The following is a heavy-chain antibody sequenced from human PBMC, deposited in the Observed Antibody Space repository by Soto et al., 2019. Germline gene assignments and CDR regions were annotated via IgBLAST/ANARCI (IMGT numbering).Heavy chain of an antibody. CDR1: GFTLSNAW. Sequence: GGSVRLSCAASGFTLSNAWMSWVRQAPGKGLEWVGRNKSKTDGGTTDYAAPVKGRFTISRDDSKNTLYLQMNSLKTEDSAVYYCTTGSGDDAFDIWGQGTMVTVSS. CDR2: NKSKTDGGTT. J-gene: IGHJ3*02. D-gene: IGHD3-10*01. CDR3: TTGSGDDAFDI. V-gene: IGHV3-15*01.